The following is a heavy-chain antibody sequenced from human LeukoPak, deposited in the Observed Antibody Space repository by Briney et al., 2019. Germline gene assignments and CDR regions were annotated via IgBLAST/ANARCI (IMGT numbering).Heavy chain of an antibody. V-gene: IGHV3-43*02. CDR3: ARESGKFDY. Sequence: QPGGSLRLSCAASGLPIGDFAMHWVRQAPGQGLEWVSLISGDGVSTFFADSVKGRFSISRDNSKNSLFLEMSSLRTEDTAMYYCARESGKFDYWGQGTLVAVSS. CDR2: ISGDGVST. CDR1: GLPIGDFA. J-gene: IGHJ4*02.